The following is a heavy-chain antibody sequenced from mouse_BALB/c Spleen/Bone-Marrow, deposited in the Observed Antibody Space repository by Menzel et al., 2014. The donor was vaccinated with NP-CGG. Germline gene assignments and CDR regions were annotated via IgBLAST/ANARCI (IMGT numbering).Heavy chain of an antibody. CDR2: IDTANGNT. D-gene: IGHD2-1*01. CDR1: GFNIXDTY. Sequence: VQLKESGAELVKPGASVKLSCTASGFNIXDTYMHWVKQRPEQGLEWIGRIDTANGNTKYDPKFQGKATITADTSSNTAYLQLSSLTSADTAVYYCARYGNGLMDYWGQGTSVTVSS. J-gene: IGHJ4*01. CDR3: ARYGNGLMDY. V-gene: IGHV14-3*02.